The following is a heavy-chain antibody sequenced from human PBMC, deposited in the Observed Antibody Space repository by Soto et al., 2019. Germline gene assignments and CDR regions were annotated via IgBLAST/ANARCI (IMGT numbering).Heavy chain of an antibody. V-gene: IGHV3-23*01. Sequence: PGGSLRFCCAASGFTFSSYAMSWVRQAPGKGLEWVSAISGSGGSTYYADSVKGRFTISRDNSKNTLYLQMNSLRAEDTAVYYCAYSSTPFDYWGQGTLVTVSS. CDR1: GFTFSSYA. J-gene: IGHJ4*02. CDR2: ISGSGGST. D-gene: IGHD6-13*01. CDR3: AYSSTPFDY.